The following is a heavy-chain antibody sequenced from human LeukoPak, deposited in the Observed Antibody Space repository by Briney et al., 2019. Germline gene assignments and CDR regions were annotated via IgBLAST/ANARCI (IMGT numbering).Heavy chain of an antibody. CDR2: IKHDGSEI. Sequence: PGGSLRLSYAASGFTYSSYWVRWVREARGKGLEWVANIKHDGSEIYYVNSVKGRCTICRDNAKNSLYLQMNSLRAEDTAVYYCARRVYSSSSGVFFDYWGQGTLVTVSS. J-gene: IGHJ4*02. D-gene: IGHD6-6*01. V-gene: IGHV3-7*01. CDR1: GFTYSSYW. CDR3: ARRVYSSSSGVFFDY.